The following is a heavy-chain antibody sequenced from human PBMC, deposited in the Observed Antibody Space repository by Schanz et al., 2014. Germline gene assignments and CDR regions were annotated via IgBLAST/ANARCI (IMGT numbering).Heavy chain of an antibody. D-gene: IGHD6-13*01. CDR2: IIPILGIA. V-gene: IGHV1-69*02. CDR3: ASSGAGYSSSWDFDY. J-gene: IGHJ4*02. CDR1: GYTFSDSY. Sequence: QVQLVQSGAEVKKPGASVKVSCKASGYTFSDSYVHWVRQAPGQGLEWMGRIIPILGIANYAQKFQGRVTITADKSTFTAYMDVSSLRSEDTAVYYCASSGAGYSSSWDFDYWGQGTLVTVSS.